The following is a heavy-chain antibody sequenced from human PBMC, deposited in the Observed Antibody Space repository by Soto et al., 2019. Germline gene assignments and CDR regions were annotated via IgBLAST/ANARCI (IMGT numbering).Heavy chain of an antibody. Sequence: QVQLQQWGAGLLKPSETLSLTCAVYGGSFSGYYWSWIRQPPGKGLEWIGEINHSGSTNYNPSLKSRVTISVDTSKNKFSRKLSSVTAADTAVYYCARERGVLLGFGEVSWFDPWGQGTLVTVSA. CDR3: ARERGVLLGFGEVSWFDP. J-gene: IGHJ5*02. CDR2: INHSGST. V-gene: IGHV4-34*01. D-gene: IGHD3-10*01. CDR1: GGSFSGYY.